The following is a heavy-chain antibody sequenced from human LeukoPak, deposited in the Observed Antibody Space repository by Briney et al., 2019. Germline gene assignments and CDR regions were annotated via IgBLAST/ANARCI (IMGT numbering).Heavy chain of an antibody. J-gene: IGHJ4*02. CDR1: GYTFTGYY. Sequence: ASVKVSCKASGYTFTGYYMHWVRQAPGQGLEWMGWINPNSGGTNYAQKFQGRVTMTRDTSISTAYMELSRLRSDDTAVYYCARYDFWSGYYHSDYWGQGTLVTVSS. V-gene: IGHV1-2*02. D-gene: IGHD3-3*01. CDR2: INPNSGGT. CDR3: ARYDFWSGYYHSDY.